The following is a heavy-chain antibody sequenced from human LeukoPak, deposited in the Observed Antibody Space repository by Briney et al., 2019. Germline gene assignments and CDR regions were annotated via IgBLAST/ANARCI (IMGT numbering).Heavy chain of an antibody. Sequence: SVKVSCKASGGAFSSYALSWVRQAPGQGLKWMGGIIPLFGTPNYAQKFQGRVTITADISTTTVYMDLNSLRSEDTAVYYCAAMYTVREVIIGDDYWGQGTLVTVSS. CDR1: GGAFSSYA. V-gene: IGHV1-69*06. CDR3: AAMYTVREVIIGDDY. D-gene: IGHD3-10*01. J-gene: IGHJ4*02. CDR2: IIPLFGTP.